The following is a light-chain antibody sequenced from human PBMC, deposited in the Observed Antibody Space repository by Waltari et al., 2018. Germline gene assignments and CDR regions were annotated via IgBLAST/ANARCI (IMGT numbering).Light chain of an antibody. J-gene: IGKJ1*01. CDR3: QQYGSSPPWT. CDR1: QSVTSNY. V-gene: IGKV3-20*01. Sequence: EIVLTQSPGTLSLSPGERATLPCRASQSVTSNYLAWYQQKPGQAPRLLIYGASSRATGIPDRFSGSGSGTDFTLTISRLEPTDSALYYCQQYGSSPPWTFGQGTKVEIK. CDR2: GAS.